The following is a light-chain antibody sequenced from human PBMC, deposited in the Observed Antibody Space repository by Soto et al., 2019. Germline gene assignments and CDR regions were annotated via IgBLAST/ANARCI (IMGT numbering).Light chain of an antibody. CDR2: GAS. V-gene: IGKV3-20*01. CDR1: QSVSNNY. J-gene: IGKJ1*01. Sequence: EIVLTQSPGTLSLSPGERATLSCGARQSVSNNYLARYPQKPGQAPRLPIYGASNRATGIPDRLSGSGSGTDFTLPIRTLEPADFAVYYCQQYGSSGTFGQGTKVDTK. CDR3: QQYGSSGT.